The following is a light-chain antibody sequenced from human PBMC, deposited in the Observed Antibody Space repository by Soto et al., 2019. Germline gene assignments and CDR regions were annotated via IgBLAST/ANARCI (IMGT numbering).Light chain of an antibody. CDR1: LGAVTNDNY. J-gene: IGLJ2*01. V-gene: IGLV7-43*01. CDR2: STS. Sequence: QAVVFKEPPLTVSPGGPVTLTCASSLGAVTNDNYQNWFQQKPGQAPSPLIYSTSNKHSWTPARFSGSLLGGKAALTLSGVQPEDEAEYYCLLYYGGAQRGVFGGGTKLTVL. CDR3: LLYYGGAQRGV.